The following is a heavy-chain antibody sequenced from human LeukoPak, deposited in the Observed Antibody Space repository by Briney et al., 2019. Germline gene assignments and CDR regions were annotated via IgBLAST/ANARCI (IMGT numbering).Heavy chain of an antibody. J-gene: IGHJ4*02. CDR3: AKGLGTSGWYCDY. Sequence: GGSLRLSCAASGFTFSSYAMSWVRQASGKGLEWVSAISDRSTYYADSVKGRFTISRDNSKNTLHLQMNSLRVEDTAVYYCAKGLGTSGWYCDYWGQGTLVTVSS. CDR1: GFTFSSYA. D-gene: IGHD6-19*01. CDR2: ISDRST. V-gene: IGHV3-23*05.